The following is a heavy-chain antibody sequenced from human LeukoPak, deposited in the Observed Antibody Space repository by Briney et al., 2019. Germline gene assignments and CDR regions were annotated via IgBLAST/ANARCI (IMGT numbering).Heavy chain of an antibody. CDR1: GGSISTTNW. V-gene: IGHV4-4*02. J-gene: IGHJ4*02. CDR2: IYHSGNT. CDR3: AGLWGISATTTDY. D-gene: IGHD5-12*01. Sequence: PSGTLSLTCTVSGGSISTTNWWTWVRQPPGKGLEWIGEIYHSGNTNYNPPLKSRVTISIDKSKNQFSLKLSSLTAADTAVYYCAGLWGISATTTDYWGQGSLVTVSS.